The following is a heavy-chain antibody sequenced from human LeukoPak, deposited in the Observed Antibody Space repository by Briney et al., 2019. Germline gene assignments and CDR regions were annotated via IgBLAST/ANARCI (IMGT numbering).Heavy chain of an antibody. CDR2: ISTNSSAI. V-gene: IGHV3-48*01. J-gene: IGHJ5*02. Sequence: GGSLRLSCAASGFTFITYNMNWVRQTPGKGLEWVSYISTNSSAIYSADSVKGRFTISRDNAKNSLYLQMNSLRAEDTAVYYCARDPSPYYYDSSGNWFDPWGQGTLVTVSS. CDR1: GFTFITYN. D-gene: IGHD3-22*01. CDR3: ARDPSPYYYDSSGNWFDP.